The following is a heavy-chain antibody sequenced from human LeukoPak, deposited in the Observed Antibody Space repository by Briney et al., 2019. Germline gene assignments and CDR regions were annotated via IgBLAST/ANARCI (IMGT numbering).Heavy chain of an antibody. D-gene: IGHD4-17*01. CDR1: GFTFSSYW. V-gene: IGHV3-74*01. CDR3: ARRRAVTTGNYYYYMDV. CDR2: INSDGSST. J-gene: IGHJ6*03. Sequence: GGSLRLSCAASGFTFSSYWMHWVRQAPGKGVVWVSRINSDGSSTSYADSVKGRFTISRDNAKNNLYLQMNSLRAEDTAVYYCARRRAVTTGNYYYYMDVWGKGTTVTISS.